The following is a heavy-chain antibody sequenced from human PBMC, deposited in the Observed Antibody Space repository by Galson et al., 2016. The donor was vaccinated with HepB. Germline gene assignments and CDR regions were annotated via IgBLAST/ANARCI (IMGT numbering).Heavy chain of an antibody. J-gene: IGHJ4*02. CDR2: INHSGST. D-gene: IGHD3-3*01. Sequence: SETLSLTCAVYGGSFNAYYWNWIRQPPGKGLEWIGEINHSGSTNSNPSLKSRVTLSIDSSKSQFSLRLTSVTAADTALYYCARGRRVGNDFWSPYYKNSPFDYWGQGTLVTVAS. CDR3: ARGRRVGNDFWSPYYKNSPFDY. V-gene: IGHV4-34*01. CDR1: GGSFNAYY.